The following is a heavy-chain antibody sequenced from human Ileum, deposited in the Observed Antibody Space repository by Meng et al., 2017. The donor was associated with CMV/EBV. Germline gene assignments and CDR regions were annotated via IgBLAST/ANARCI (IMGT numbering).Heavy chain of an antibody. Sequence: SSFTGSYMHWVRKAPGKGLEGMGWINPNSGGTNYAQKCQGRVTMTRDTSISAAYMELSRLSSDDTAVYYCARDINFWSGYYYYGMDVWGQGTTVTVSS. CDR1: SSFTGSY. CDR3: ARDINFWSGYYYYGMDV. D-gene: IGHD3-3*01. J-gene: IGHJ6*02. CDR2: INPNSGGT. V-gene: IGHV1-2*02.